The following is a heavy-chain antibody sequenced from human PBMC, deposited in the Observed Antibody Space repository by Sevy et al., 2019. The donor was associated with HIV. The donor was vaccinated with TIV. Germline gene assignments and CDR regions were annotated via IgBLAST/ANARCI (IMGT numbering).Heavy chain of an antibody. CDR1: GFTFSSNW. CDR2: VKQDMSEK. V-gene: IGHV3-7*01. Sequence: GGSLRLSCAASGFTFSSNWMTWVRQAPGKGLERVANVKQDMSEKYYADSVKGRFTISRDNAKNLLFLQMNSLRDEDTAVYYCARAQQVTMLVVIGGLYFDLWGQGTLVTVSS. D-gene: IGHD3-3*01. CDR3: ARAQQVTMLVVIGGLYFDL. J-gene: IGHJ4*02.